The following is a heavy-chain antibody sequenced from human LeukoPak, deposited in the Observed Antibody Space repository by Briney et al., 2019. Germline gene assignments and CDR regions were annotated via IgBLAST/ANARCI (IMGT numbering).Heavy chain of an antibody. Sequence: GGSLRLSCAASGFTVSSNYMSWVRQAPGKGLEWVSVIYSGGSTYYADSVKGRFTISRDNSKNTLYLQMNSLRAEDTAVYYCARDTLGGPYFDYWGQGTLVTVSS. CDR3: ARDTLGGPYFDY. D-gene: IGHD3-16*01. J-gene: IGHJ4*02. V-gene: IGHV3-53*01. CDR2: IYSGGST. CDR1: GFTVSSNY.